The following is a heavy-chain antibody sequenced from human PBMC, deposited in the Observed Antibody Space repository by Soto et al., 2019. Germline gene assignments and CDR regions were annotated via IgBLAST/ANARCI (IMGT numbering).Heavy chain of an antibody. Sequence: SETLSLTCTVSAGSLSNYYWSWIRQPPGKGLEWIGYIYYSGNTNYNPSLKSRVTISVDTSKNQFSLKLNSVTAADTAVYYCASDNGGGMDVWGQGTTVTVSS. CDR3: ASDNGGGMDV. J-gene: IGHJ6*02. V-gene: IGHV4-59*01. CDR1: AGSLSNYY. D-gene: IGHD2-8*01. CDR2: IYYSGNT.